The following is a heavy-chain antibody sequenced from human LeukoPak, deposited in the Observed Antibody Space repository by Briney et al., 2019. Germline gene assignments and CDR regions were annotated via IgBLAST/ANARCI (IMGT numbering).Heavy chain of an antibody. CDR2: ISAYNGNT. V-gene: IGHV1-18*01. CDR1: GYTFTSYG. J-gene: IGHJ5*02. D-gene: IGHD6-13*01. Sequence: ASVKVSCKASGYTFTSYGISWVRQAPGQGLEWMGWISAYNGNTNYAQKLQGRVTMTTDTSTSTAYMELRSLRSDDTAVYYCARDWGGFVGIAAAVNWFDPWGQGTLVTVSS. CDR3: ARDWGGFVGIAAAVNWFDP.